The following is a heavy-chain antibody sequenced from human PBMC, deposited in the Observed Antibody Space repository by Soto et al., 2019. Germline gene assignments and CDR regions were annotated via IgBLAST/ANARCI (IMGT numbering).Heavy chain of an antibody. CDR2: INPSGGGT. CDR3: ARGVTYYDILTGYPAFMDV. CDR1: GYTFTSYY. D-gene: IGHD3-9*01. Sequence: ASVKVSCKASGYTFTSYYMHWVRQAPGQGLEWMGIINPSGGGTSYAQKFQGRVTMTRDTSTSTVYMELSSLRSEDTAVYYCARGVTYYDILTGYPAFMDVWGQGTTVTVSS. V-gene: IGHV1-46*01. J-gene: IGHJ6*02.